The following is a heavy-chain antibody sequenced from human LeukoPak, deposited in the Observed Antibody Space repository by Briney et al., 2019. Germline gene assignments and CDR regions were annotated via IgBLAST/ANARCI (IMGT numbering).Heavy chain of an antibody. CDR3: AREGPHRGSDY. D-gene: IGHD1-14*01. V-gene: IGHV4-34*01. Sequence: PSETLSLTCAVHGGSFSGYYWSWIRQPPGKGLEWIGEINHSGSTNYNPSLKSRVTISVDTSKNQFSLKLSSVTAADTAVYYCAREGPHRGSDYWGQGTLVTVSS. CDR1: GGSFSGYY. CDR2: INHSGST. J-gene: IGHJ4*02.